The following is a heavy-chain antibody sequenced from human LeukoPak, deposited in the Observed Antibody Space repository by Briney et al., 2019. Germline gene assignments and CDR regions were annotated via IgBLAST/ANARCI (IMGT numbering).Heavy chain of an antibody. D-gene: IGHD6-13*01. J-gene: IGHJ3*02. CDR3: ARLKQQLVRGYDAFVI. V-gene: IGHV5-51*01. CDR2: IYPGDYDT. Sequence: KISCKGSGYSFTSYWIGWVRQMPGKGLEWMGIIYPGDYDTRYSPSLQGQVKISADKSISTAYLQWSSLKASDTAMYYCARLKQQLVRGYDAFVIWGPGTMVTVSS. CDR1: GYSFTSYW.